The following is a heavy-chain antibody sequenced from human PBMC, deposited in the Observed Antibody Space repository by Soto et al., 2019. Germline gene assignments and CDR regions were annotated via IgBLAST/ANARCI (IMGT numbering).Heavy chain of an antibody. CDR3: ARSCRGGVDCYFDY. CDR1: GGSISSGGYY. CDR2: IYYSGST. V-gene: IGHV4-31*03. J-gene: IGHJ4*02. D-gene: IGHD2-21*02. Sequence: SEILCLTCTVSGGSISSGGYYWSWIRQHPGKGLEWIGYIYYSGSTYYNPSLKSRVTISVDTSKNQFSLKLISMTAADTAVYYCARSCRGGVDCYFDYWGQGTLVTVSS.